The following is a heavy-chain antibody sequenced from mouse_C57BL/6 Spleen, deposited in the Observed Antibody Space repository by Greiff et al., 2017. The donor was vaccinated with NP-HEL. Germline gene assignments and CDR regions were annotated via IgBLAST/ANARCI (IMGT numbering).Heavy chain of an antibody. D-gene: IGHD2-4*01. CDR1: GFTFSSYA. CDR3: AREGSYDYDGYAMDY. CDR2: ISDGGSYT. J-gene: IGHJ4*01. Sequence: EVKLVESGGGLVKPGGSLKLSCAASGFTFSSYAMSWVRQTPEKRLEWVATISDGGSYTYYPDNVKGRFTISRDNAKNNLYLQMSHLKSEDTAMYYCAREGSYDYDGYAMDYWGQGTSVTVSS. V-gene: IGHV5-4*01.